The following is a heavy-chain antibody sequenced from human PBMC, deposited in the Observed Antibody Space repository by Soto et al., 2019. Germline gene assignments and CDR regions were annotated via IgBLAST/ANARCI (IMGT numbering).Heavy chain of an antibody. CDR2: IIPIFGTA. CDR3: ARDKGVTARWELLRHYYGMDV. D-gene: IGHD1-26*01. J-gene: IGHJ6*02. V-gene: IGHV1-69*01. Sequence: QVQLVQSGAEVKKPGSSVKVSCKASGGTFSSYAISWVRQAPGQGLEWMGGIIPIFGTANYAQKFQGRVTITADESTSTAYMELSSLRSEDTAVYYCARDKGVTARWELLRHYYGMDVWGQGTTITVSS. CDR1: GGTFSSYA.